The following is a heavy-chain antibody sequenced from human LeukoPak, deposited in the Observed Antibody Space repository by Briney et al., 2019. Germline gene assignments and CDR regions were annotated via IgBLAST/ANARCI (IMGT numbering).Heavy chain of an antibody. CDR1: GGSISNYY. CDR3: ARGDRYYDSSGSLDY. D-gene: IGHD3-22*01. CDR2: IYYSGST. V-gene: IGHV4-59*01. Sequence: PSETLSLTCTVSGGSISNYYWSWIRQPPGKGLEWIGYIYYSGSTNYNPSLKSRVTISVDTSKNQFSLKLSSVTAADTAVYYCARGDRYYDSSGSLDYWGQGTLVTVSS. J-gene: IGHJ4*02.